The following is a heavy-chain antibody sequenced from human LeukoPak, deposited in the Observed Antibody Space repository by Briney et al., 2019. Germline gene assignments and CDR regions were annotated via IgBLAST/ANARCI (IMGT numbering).Heavy chain of an antibody. D-gene: IGHD1-26*01. J-gene: IGHJ4*02. CDR1: GFTFSSYS. Sequence: GGSLRLSCAASGFTFSSYSMNWVRQAPGKGLEWVSDISGSGDSTNYADSVKGRFTISRDNSKNTLYLQMNSLRVEDTAVYYCAKNRESYWVPELDYWGQGTLVTVSS. CDR2: ISGSGDST. CDR3: AKNRESYWVPELDY. V-gene: IGHV3-23*01.